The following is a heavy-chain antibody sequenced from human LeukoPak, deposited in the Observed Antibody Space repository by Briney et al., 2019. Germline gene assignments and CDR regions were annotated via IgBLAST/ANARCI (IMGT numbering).Heavy chain of an antibody. Sequence: GGSLRLSCAASGFTFSSYSMNWVRQAPGKGLEWVSYISSSSSTIYYADSVKGRFTISRDNAKNSLYLQMNSLRAEDTAVYYCARGAFVGYGDYNWFDPWGQGTLVTVSS. J-gene: IGHJ5*02. CDR2: ISSSSSTI. V-gene: IGHV3-48*01. CDR3: ARGAFVGYGDYNWFDP. D-gene: IGHD4-17*01. CDR1: GFTFSSYS.